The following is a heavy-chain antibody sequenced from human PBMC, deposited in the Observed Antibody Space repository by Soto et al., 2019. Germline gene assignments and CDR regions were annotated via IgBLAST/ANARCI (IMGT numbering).Heavy chain of an antibody. D-gene: IGHD3-10*01. V-gene: IGHV4-30-2*06. CDR1: GDSIGGGGFS. Sequence: PSETLSLTCAVSGDSIGGGGFSWNWIRQSPGKGLEWIGYIYPSGTSYFNPSLKSRVSISLDKSRNQFSLRLSSMTAADTAVYYCARGHYFGSGSTDWGHGTLVTVSS. CDR2: IYPSGTS. CDR3: ARGHYFGSGSTD. J-gene: IGHJ4*01.